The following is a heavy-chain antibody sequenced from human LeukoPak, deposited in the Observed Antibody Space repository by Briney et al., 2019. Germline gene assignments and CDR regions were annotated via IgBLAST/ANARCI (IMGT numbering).Heavy chain of an antibody. D-gene: IGHD3-10*01. CDR1: GFTFSTYW. CDR2: IKQDGSEK. Sequence: GGSLRLSCAASGFTFSTYWMTWVRQAPGKGLEWVANIKQDGSEKYYVDSVKGRFTISRDNAKDPLYLQMNSLRAEDTAVYYCARNSGSHPWGQGTLVTVSS. CDR3: ARNSGSHP. J-gene: IGHJ5*02. V-gene: IGHV3-7*01.